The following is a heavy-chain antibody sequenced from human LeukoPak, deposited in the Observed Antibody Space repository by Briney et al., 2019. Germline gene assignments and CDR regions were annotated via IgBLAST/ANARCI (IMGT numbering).Heavy chain of an antibody. CDR2: ISSSSSYI. D-gene: IGHD3-10*01. CDR3: ARALRPGSYHNWFDP. V-gene: IGHV3-21*01. J-gene: IGHJ5*02. CDR1: GFTFSSYS. Sequence: GGSLRLSCAASGFTFSSYSMNWVRQAPGKGLEGVSSISSSSSYIYYADSVKGRFTISRDNAKNSLYLQMNSLRAEDTAVYYCARALRPGSYHNWFDPWGQGTLVTVSS.